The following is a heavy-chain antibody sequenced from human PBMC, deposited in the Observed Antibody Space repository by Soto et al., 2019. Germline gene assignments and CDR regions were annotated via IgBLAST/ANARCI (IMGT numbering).Heavy chain of an antibody. CDR2: IYRGGGT. CDR3: ARRDHSETFDI. J-gene: IGHJ3*02. D-gene: IGHD5-18*01. CDR1: GLSVTANY. V-gene: IGHV3-53*01. Sequence: EVQLVESGGGLIQPGGSLRLICAASGLSVTANYMTWVRQAPGKGLEWLSIIYRGGGTYYADSLKGRAIISRDGSRNMVFLQMNSLTAEDAGVYYCARRDHSETFDIWGRGTVVNVSS.